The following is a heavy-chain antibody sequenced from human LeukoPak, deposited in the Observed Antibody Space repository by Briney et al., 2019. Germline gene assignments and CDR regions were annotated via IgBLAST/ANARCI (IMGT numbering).Heavy chain of an antibody. D-gene: IGHD3-10*01. CDR2: TSYDEGHK. V-gene: IGHV3-30-3*01. CDR1: GYTFSTNA. CDR3: ARDNVYGSGTEY. J-gene: IGHJ4*02. Sequence: GGSLRLSCAASGYTFSTNAMHWVRQAPGKGLEWVAVTSYDEGHKYYADSVKGRFTISRDTANNTLYLQMNSLRAEDTAVYYCARDNVYGSGTEYWGQGTLVTVSS.